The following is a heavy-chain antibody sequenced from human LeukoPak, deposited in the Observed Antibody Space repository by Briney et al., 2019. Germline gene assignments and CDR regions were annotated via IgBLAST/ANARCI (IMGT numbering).Heavy chain of an antibody. V-gene: IGHV3-7*03. CDR2: IRKDGGAT. CDR3: ATSLDAPGNY. CDR1: GFTFSTSW. Sequence: GGSLRPSCAVSGFTFSTSWMAWVRQAPGKGLEWLANIRKDGGATYYGESVKGRFIISRDNAENSLHLQLNSLRTEDTAVYYCATSLDAPGNYWGLGTLVTVSS. J-gene: IGHJ4*02. D-gene: IGHD6-13*01.